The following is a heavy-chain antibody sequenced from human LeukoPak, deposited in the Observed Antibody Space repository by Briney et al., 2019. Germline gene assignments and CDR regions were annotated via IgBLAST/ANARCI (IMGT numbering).Heavy chain of an antibody. CDR3: SKEPLNVLRFLEWAFDI. V-gene: IGHV3-33*06. J-gene: IGHJ3*02. CDR2: IWYDGSNK. D-gene: IGHD3-3*01. Sequence: GGSLRLSCAASGFTFSSYGMHWVRQAPGKGLEWVAVIWYDGSNKYYADSVKGRFTISRDNSKNTLYLQMNSLRAEDTAVYYCSKEPLNVLRFLEWAFDIWGQGTMVTVSS. CDR1: GFTFSSYG.